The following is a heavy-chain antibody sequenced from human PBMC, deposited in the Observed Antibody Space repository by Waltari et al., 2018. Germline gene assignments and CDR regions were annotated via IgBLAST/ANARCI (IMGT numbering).Heavy chain of an antibody. Sequence: EVQLVESGGGLVQPGGSLRLSCAASGFTFSSYSINWVRQAPGKGRGWISYISRSSSPIYYADSVRGRFTISRDNAKNSVYLQMNSLRAEDTAVYYCARDPPVMVVGVSFDYWGQGTLVTVSS. J-gene: IGHJ4*02. CDR1: GFTFSSYS. CDR3: ARDPPVMVVGVSFDY. V-gene: IGHV3-48*04. D-gene: IGHD1-26*01. CDR2: ISRSSSPI.